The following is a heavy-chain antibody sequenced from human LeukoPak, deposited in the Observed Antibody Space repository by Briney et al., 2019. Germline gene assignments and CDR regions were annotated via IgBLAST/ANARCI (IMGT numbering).Heavy chain of an antibody. CDR1: GFTFTSSA. Sequence: SVKVSCKASGFTFTSSAVQWVRQARGQRLEWIGWIVVGSGNTNYAQKFQERVTITRDMSTSTAYMELSSLRSEDTAVYYCAASEPAYYDFWSGYTYGMDVWGQGNPGHRLL. D-gene: IGHD3-3*01. J-gene: IGHJ6*02. CDR3: AASEPAYYDFWSGYTYGMDV. CDR2: IVVGSGNT. V-gene: IGHV1-58*01.